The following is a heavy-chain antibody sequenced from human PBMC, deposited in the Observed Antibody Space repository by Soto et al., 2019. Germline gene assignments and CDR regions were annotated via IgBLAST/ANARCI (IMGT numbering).Heavy chain of an antibody. CDR1: GGSFSDYT. V-gene: IGHV4-34*02. J-gene: IGHJ4*02. CDR2: INISGGT. D-gene: IGHD5-12*01. Sequence: QEQLQQWGAGLLKPSETLFLTCAVNGGSFSDYTWSWIRQPPGKRLQCIGEINISGGTNYNPSLKSRVTISVDTSKNEFSLKLTSVTAADTAVYYCGRGVATIRDWGLGTLVTVSS. CDR3: GRGVATIRD.